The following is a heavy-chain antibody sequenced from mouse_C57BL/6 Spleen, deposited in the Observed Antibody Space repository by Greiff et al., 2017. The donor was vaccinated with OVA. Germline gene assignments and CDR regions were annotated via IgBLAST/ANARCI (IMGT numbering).Heavy chain of an antibody. J-gene: IGHJ2*01. D-gene: IGHD2-5*01. V-gene: IGHV10-3*01. Sequence: EVKLVESGGGLVQPKGSLKLSCAASGFTFNTYAMHWVRQAPGKGLEWVARIRSKSSNYATYYANSVKDRFTISKKDSQSVLYLQMSNRKTEDTAMYYCVRAYSNDFDYWGQGTTLTVSS. CDR1: GFTFNTYA. CDR2: IRSKSSNYAT. CDR3: VRAYSNDFDY.